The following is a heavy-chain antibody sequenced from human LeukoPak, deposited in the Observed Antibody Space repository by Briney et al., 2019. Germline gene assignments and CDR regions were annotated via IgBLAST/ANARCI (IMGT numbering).Heavy chain of an antibody. J-gene: IGHJ6*03. CDR2: ISAYNGNT. V-gene: IGHV1-18*01. CDR3: ARAMRYCSSTSCYPPYYYYYMDV. D-gene: IGHD2-2*01. CDR1: GYTFTSYG. Sequence: ASVKVSCKASGYTFTSYGISWVRQAPGQGLEWMGWISAYNGNTNYAQKLQGRVTMTRDTSISTACMELSRLRSDDTAVYYCARAMRYCSSTSCYPPYYYYYMDVWGKGTTVTVSS.